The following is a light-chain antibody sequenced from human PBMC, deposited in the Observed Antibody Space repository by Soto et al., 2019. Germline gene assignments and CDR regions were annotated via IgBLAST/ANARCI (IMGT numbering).Light chain of an antibody. J-gene: IGKJ2*01. Sequence: IVMTQSPATLSVSPGERATLSCRASQSVGSNLAWYQQKPGQAPRLLIYGASTRATGVPARFSGSGSGTEFSLTISSLQSEDLAVYYCQQYNTWYTFGQGTKLEIK. CDR3: QQYNTWYT. CDR1: QSVGSN. V-gene: IGKV3-15*01. CDR2: GAS.